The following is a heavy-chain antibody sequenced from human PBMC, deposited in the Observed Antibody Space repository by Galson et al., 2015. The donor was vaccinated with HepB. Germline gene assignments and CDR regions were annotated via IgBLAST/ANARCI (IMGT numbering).Heavy chain of an antibody. J-gene: IGHJ4*02. CDR1: GFTFSSYS. V-gene: IGHV3-48*02. Sequence: SLRLSCAASGFTFSSYSMNWVRQAPGKGLEWVSYISSSSSTIYYADSVKGRFTISRDNAKNSLYLQMNSLRDEDTAVYYCARGRRLCSGGSCYSFPDYFDYWGQGTLVTVSS. CDR2: ISSSSSTI. D-gene: IGHD2-15*01. CDR3: ARGRRLCSGGSCYSFPDYFDY.